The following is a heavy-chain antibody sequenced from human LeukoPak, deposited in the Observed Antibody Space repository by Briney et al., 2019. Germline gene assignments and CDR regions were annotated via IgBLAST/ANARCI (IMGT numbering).Heavy chain of an antibody. D-gene: IGHD3-10*01. CDR1: GFTPSSNS. Sequence: GGSLRLSCAASGFTPSSNSMNWVRQAPGKGLEWGSYISSSATTVHYADSVKGRFTISRDNAKNSLYLQMNSLRGEDTAVHYCARDLDGSGRAFDYWGQGTLVTVSS. J-gene: IGHJ4*02. CDR2: ISSSATTV. CDR3: ARDLDGSGRAFDY. V-gene: IGHV3-48*01.